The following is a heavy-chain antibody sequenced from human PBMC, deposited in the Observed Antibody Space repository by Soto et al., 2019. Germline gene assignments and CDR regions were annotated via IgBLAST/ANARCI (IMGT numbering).Heavy chain of an antibody. CDR3: VIDCGGDCYLTY. CDR1: GFTFSSYA. Sequence: GGSLRLSCAASGFTFSSYAMSWVRQAPGKGLEWVSGISISGATTSYADSVKGRFTISRDNSKNTLYLQLNSLRAEDTAVYYCVIDCGGDCYLTYWGQGTLVTVSS. CDR2: ISISGATT. V-gene: IGHV3-23*01. D-gene: IGHD2-21*02. J-gene: IGHJ4*02.